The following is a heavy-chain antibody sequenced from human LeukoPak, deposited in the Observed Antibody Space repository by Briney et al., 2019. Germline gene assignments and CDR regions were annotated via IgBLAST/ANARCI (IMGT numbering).Heavy chain of an antibody. CDR2: ISYDGSNK. D-gene: IGHD1-26*01. CDR1: GFTFSSYG. Sequence: GRSLRLSCAASGFTFSSYGMHWVRQAPGKGLEWVAVISYDGSNKYYADSVKGRFTISRDNSKNTLYLQMNSLRAEDTAVYYCASWDLQWGQGTLVTVSS. CDR3: ASWDLQ. V-gene: IGHV3-30*03. J-gene: IGHJ4*02.